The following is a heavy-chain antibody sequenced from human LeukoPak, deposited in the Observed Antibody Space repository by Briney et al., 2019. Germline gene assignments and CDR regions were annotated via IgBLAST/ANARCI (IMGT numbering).Heavy chain of an antibody. J-gene: IGHJ5*02. CDR3: ARDRRPSGRYFDWLLTRYNWFDP. CDR2: MNPNSGNT. V-gene: IGHV1-8*01. Sequence: ASVKVSCKASGYTFTSYDINWVRQATGQGLEWMGWMNPNSGNTGYAQKFQGRVTMTRNTSISTAYMELSSLRSEDTAVYYCARDRRPSGRYFDWLLTRYNWFDPWGQGTLVTVSS. D-gene: IGHD3-9*01. CDR1: GYTFTSYD.